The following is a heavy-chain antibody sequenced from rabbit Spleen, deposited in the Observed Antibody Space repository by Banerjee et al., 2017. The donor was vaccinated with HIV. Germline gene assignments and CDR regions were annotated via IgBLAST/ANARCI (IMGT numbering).Heavy chain of an antibody. CDR3: ARGSATMTMVITGYYLYL. Sequence: QSLEESGGDLVKPGASLTLTCTASGFDLSSYYYMCWVRQAPGKGLEWIACIYAGSSGSTDYATWAKGRFTISKTSSTTVTLQMTSLTAADTATYFCARGSATMTMVITGYYLYLWGPGTLVTVS. CDR2: IYAGSSGST. D-gene: IGHD2-1*01. V-gene: IGHV1S40*01. J-gene: IGHJ4*01. CDR1: GFDLSSYYY.